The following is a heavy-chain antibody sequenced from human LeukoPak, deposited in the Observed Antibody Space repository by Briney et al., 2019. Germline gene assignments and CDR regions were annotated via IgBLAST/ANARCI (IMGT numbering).Heavy chain of an antibody. V-gene: IGHV1-8*01. Sequence: ASVKVSCKASGYTFTSYDINWVRQATGQGLEWLGWMNPNSGNTGYAQKFQGRVTITRHTSISTAYMELSSLRSEDTAVYYCARGKANYYYYYMDVWGKGTTVTVSS. CDR3: ARGKANYYYYYMDV. CDR1: GYTFTSYD. CDR2: MNPNSGNT. J-gene: IGHJ6*03.